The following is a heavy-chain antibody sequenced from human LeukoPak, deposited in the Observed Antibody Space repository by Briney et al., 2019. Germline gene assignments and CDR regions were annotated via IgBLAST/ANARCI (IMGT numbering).Heavy chain of an antibody. V-gene: IGHV1-18*01. J-gene: IGHJ6*02. CDR1: GYTFTSYD. D-gene: IGHD3-9*01. CDR3: ASSPRILTGYYRDCYYYYGMDV. CDR2: MNPNSGNT. Sequence: ASVKVSCKASGYTFTSYDINWVRQATGQGLEWMGWMNPNSGNTNYAQKLQGRVTMTTDTSTSTAYMELRSLRSDDTAVYYCASSPRILTGYYRDCYYYYGMDVWGQGTTVTVSS.